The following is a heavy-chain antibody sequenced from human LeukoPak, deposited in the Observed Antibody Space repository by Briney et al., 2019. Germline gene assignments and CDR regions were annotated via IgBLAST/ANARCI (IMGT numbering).Heavy chain of an antibody. CDR2: INWNGGST. J-gene: IGHJ4*02. CDR1: GFTFDDYG. D-gene: IGHD3-22*01. Sequence: PGGSLRLSCAASGFTFDDYGMSWVRRAPGKGLEWVSGINWNGGSTGYADSVKGRFTISRDNAKNSLYLQMNSLRAEDTALYHCARSYDSSGYYPDDYWGQGTLVTVSS. V-gene: IGHV3-20*01. CDR3: ARSYDSSGYYPDDY.